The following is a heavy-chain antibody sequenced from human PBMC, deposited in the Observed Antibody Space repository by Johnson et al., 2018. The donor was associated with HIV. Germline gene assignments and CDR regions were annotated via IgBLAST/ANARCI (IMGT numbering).Heavy chain of an antibody. Sequence: VQLVESGGGLVKPGGSLRLSCAASGFTFSNAWMSWVRQAPGKGLEWVGRIKSKTDGGTTDYAAPVKGRFTISRDDSKNTLYLQMNSLKTEDTAVYYCTESGSYYPPDAVDIWGQGTMVTVSS. CDR3: TESGSYYPPDAVDI. D-gene: IGHD1-26*01. CDR1: GFTFSNAW. V-gene: IGHV3-15*01. CDR2: IKSKTDGGTT. J-gene: IGHJ3*02.